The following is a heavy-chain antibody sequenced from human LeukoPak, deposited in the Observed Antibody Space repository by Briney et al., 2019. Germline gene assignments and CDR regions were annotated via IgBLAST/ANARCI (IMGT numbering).Heavy chain of an antibody. CDR3: AAWPRNRRYYYYGMDV. Sequence: SETLSLTCAVSGGSVNSGSYYWSWIRQHPGKGLEWIGYIYYTGITNYNPSLKSRVTISVDTSKNQFSLKLSSVTAADTAVYYCAAWPRNRRYYYYGMDVWGQGTTVTVSS. V-gene: IGHV4-61*01. CDR1: GGSVNSGSYY. J-gene: IGHJ6*02. D-gene: IGHD1-14*01. CDR2: IYYTGIT.